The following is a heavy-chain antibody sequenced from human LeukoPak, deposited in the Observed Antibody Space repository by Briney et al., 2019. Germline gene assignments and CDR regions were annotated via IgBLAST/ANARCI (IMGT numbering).Heavy chain of an antibody. J-gene: IGHJ4*02. V-gene: IGHV4-30-4*01. D-gene: IGHD3-22*01. CDR3: AREVNDYYDSSGYGGFDY. Sequence: SQTLSLTCTVPGGSISSGDYYWSWIRQPPGKGLEWIGYIYYSGSTYYNPSLKSRVTISVDTSKNQFSLKLSSVTAADTAVYYCAREVNDYYDSSGYGGFDYWGQGTLVTVSS. CDR1: GGSISSGDYY. CDR2: IYYSGST.